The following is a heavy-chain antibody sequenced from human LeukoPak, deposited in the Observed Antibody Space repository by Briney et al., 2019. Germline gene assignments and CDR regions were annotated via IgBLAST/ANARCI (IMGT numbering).Heavy chain of an antibody. CDR1: GYTFISYG. Sequence: ASVKVSCKASGYTFISYGISWVRQAPGQGLEWMGRISAYNGNTDYAQKFQGRLTMTTDTSTSTAYMELRSLRSDDTAVSYCARTIGGGYSYGPYFDYWGQGSLVAVSS. CDR2: ISAYNGNT. CDR3: ARTIGGGYSYGPYFDY. J-gene: IGHJ4*02. V-gene: IGHV1-18*01. D-gene: IGHD5-18*01.